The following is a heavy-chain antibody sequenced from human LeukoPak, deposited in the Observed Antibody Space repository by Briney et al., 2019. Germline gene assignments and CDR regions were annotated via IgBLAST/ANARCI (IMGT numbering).Heavy chain of an antibody. V-gene: IGHV4-34*01. CDR3: ARGGNDYSNYPLVYWFDP. Sequence: KPSETLSLTCTVSGGSISSYYWSWIRQPPGKGLEWIGEINHSGSTNYNPSLKSRITISVDTSKNQFSLKLSSVTAADTAVYYCARGGNDYSNYPLVYWFDPWGQGTLVTVSS. CDR1: GGSISSYY. CDR2: INHSGST. D-gene: IGHD4-11*01. J-gene: IGHJ5*02.